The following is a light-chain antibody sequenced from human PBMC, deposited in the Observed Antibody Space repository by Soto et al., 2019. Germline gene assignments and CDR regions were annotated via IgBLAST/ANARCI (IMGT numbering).Light chain of an antibody. J-gene: IGKJ2*01. V-gene: IGKV3-20*01. CDR3: QHYCNSPL. CDR1: QSVSSAY. Sequence: EIVLTQSPGTLSLSPGERATLSCRASQSVSSAYSAWYQQKPGQAPRLLIYAASRSATGIPDRFSGSGSGSAFTLSISRLEPDDVAVYYYQHYCNSPLFGQGTKLEIK. CDR2: AAS.